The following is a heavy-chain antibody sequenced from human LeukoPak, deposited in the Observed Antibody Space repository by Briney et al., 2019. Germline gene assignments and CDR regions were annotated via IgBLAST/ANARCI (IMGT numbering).Heavy chain of an antibody. J-gene: IGHJ6*02. CDR3: ARAYGMDV. CDR1: GXALRSYW. Sequence: PGGSLRLSCVASGXALRSYWMHWVRQVPGKGLVWVSRINNAGSSTNHADSVKGRFTISRDNAKNTLYLQMSSLRAEDTAVYFCARAYGMDVWGQGTTVTVSS. V-gene: IGHV3-74*01. CDR2: INNAGSST.